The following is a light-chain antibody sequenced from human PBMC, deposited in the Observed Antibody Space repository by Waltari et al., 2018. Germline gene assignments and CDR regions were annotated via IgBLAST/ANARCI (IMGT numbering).Light chain of an antibody. Sequence: EIVLTQSPGTLSLSPGERATLSCRASQSVGRYLAWYQQKPGQGPRPLIYGASTRATGIPDRFSGSGSGTDFSLIISRLEPEDFAVYFCQKYEALPATFGQGTKVEIK. CDR2: GAS. CDR3: QKYEALPAT. V-gene: IGKV3-20*01. J-gene: IGKJ1*01. CDR1: QSVGRY.